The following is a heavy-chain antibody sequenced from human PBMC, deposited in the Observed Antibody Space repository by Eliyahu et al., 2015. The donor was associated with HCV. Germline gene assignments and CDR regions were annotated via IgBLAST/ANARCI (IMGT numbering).Heavy chain of an antibody. D-gene: IGHD3-16*01. CDR1: GFTFDYYD. J-gene: IGHJ4*02. CDR3: ATTPPRGGGRIPN. V-gene: IGHV3-20*04. Sequence: EVQLVESGGGVVRPGGSLRLSCAASGFTFDYYDMNWVRQAPGKGLEWVFGINWDGGSTGYADSVKGRFTISRDNAKNSLYVQMNSLRVEDTALYYCATTPPRGGGRIPNWGQGTLVTVSS. CDR2: INWDGGST.